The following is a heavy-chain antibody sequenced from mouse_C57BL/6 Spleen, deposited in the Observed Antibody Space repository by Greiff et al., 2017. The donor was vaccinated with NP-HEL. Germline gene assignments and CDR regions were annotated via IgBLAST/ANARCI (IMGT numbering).Heavy chain of an antibody. D-gene: IGHD2-4*01. J-gene: IGHJ2*01. Sequence: QVQLQQPGAELVKPGASVKLSCKASGYTFTSYWLQWVKQRPGQGLEWIGEIDPSDSYPNYNQKFKGKATLTVDTSSSTAYMQLNSLTSEDSAVYYCARRGYDYPFDYWGKGTTLTVSS. CDR2: IDPSDSYP. CDR3: ARRGYDYPFDY. CDR1: GYTFTSYW. V-gene: IGHV1-50*01.